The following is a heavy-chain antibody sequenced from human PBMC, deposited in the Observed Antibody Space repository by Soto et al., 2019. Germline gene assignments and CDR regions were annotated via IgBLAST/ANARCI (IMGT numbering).Heavy chain of an antibody. V-gene: IGHV1-18*01. Sequence: GASVKVSCKASGYTFTSYGISWVRQAPGQGLEWMGWISAYNGNTNYAQKLQGRVTMTTDTSTSTAYMELRSLRSDDTAVYYCARKLGNIVAYYYYYYGMDVWGQGTTVTVSS. CDR1: GYTFTSYG. CDR3: ARKLGNIVAYYYYYYGMDV. J-gene: IGHJ6*02. CDR2: ISAYNGNT. D-gene: IGHD5-12*01.